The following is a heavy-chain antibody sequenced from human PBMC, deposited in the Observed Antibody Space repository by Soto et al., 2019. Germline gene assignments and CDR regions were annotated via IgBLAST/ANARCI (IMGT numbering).Heavy chain of an antibody. Sequence: GGSLRLSCAASGFTFSSYSMNWVRQAPGKGLEWVSAISSSSSYIYYADSVKGRFTISRDNAKNTLYLQMNSLRAEDTAVYYCAKEARYSGSYGAVWGQGTLVTVSS. D-gene: IGHD1-26*01. CDR3: AKEARYSGSYGAV. V-gene: IGHV3-21*04. J-gene: IGHJ4*02. CDR1: GFTFSSYS. CDR2: ISSSSSYI.